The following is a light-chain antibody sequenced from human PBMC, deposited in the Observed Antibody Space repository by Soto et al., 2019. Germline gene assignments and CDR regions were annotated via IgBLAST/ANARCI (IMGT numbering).Light chain of an antibody. Sequence: EIVLTQSPAILSMSPGERATISCRASQIVSSYFAWYQQKPGQAPRLLIYDASNRATGVPARFSGSGSGTDFTLTISSLEPEDFAVYYCQQRRYWPVTFGQGTKVDIK. CDR1: QIVSSY. CDR2: DAS. V-gene: IGKV3-11*01. J-gene: IGKJ1*01. CDR3: QQRRYWPVT.